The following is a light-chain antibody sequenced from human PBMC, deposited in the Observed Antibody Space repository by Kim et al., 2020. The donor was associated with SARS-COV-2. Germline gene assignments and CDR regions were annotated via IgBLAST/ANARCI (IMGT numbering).Light chain of an antibody. CDR2: GNN. CDR1: SSNSGAGYD. Sequence: QRVTISCTGSSSNSGAGYDVHWYQQLPGTAPKFLIYGNNNRPSGVPARISGSRSGTSASLAISGLQAEDEADYYCQSYDRSLGAVVFGGGTKLTVL. CDR3: QSYDRSLGAVV. V-gene: IGLV1-40*01. J-gene: IGLJ2*01.